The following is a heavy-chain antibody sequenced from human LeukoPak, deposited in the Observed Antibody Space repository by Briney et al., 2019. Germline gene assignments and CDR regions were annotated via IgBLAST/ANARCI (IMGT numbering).Heavy chain of an antibody. J-gene: IGHJ4*02. D-gene: IGHD3-10*01. Sequence: ASVTVSCKASGYTFTSYYMHWVRQAPGQGLEWMGIINPSGGSTSYAQKFQGRVTMTRDTSTSTVYMELSSLRSEDTAVYYCARDRRLNYYGSVFDYWGQGTLVTVSS. CDR1: GYTFTSYY. V-gene: IGHV1-46*01. CDR2: INPSGGST. CDR3: ARDRRLNYYGSVFDY.